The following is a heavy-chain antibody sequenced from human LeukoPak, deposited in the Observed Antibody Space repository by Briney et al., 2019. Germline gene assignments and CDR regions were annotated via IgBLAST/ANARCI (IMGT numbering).Heavy chain of an antibody. V-gene: IGHV3-49*04. J-gene: IGHJ4*02. CDR1: GFTFSDYF. Sequence: GGSLRLSCVASGFTFSDYFMSWVRQAPGKGLEWVGFIRSKAYGGTTEYAASVKGRFTISRDDSKSIAYLQMNSPKTEDTAVYYCTRVKHQVALWSAIGGYFDYWGQGTLVTVSS. D-gene: IGHD3-3*01. CDR3: TRVKHQVALWSAIGGYFDY. CDR2: IRSKAYGGTT.